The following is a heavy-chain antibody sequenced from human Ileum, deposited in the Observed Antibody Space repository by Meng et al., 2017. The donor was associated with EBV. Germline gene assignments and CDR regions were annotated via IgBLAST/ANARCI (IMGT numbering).Heavy chain of an antibody. CDR2: VDIDGTTS. J-gene: IGHJ5*02. Sequence: VGSGGGLVQPGGFLSLSCASSGFTFTDYWMHWVRQAPGKGLVWVSRVDIDGTTSVYADSVRGRFTISRDNTKNMIYLQINSLRADDTAVYYCTRGASGKFDRWGQGTLVTVSS. CDR3: TRGASGKFDR. V-gene: IGHV3-74*01. D-gene: IGHD3-10*01. CDR1: GFTFTDYW.